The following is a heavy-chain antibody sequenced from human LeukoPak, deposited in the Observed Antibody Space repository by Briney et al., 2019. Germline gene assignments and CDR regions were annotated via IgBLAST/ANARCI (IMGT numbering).Heavy chain of an antibody. CDR3: ARDPDCTNGVCLNPVGAFDI. CDR1: GGTFSSYA. J-gene: IGHJ3*02. V-gene: IGHV1-69*05. CDR2: IIPIFGTA. Sequence: ASVKVSCKAPGGTFSSYAISWVRQAPGQGLEWMGRIIPIFGTANYAQKFQGRVTITTDESTSTAYMELSSLRSEDTAVYYCARDPDCTNGVCLNPVGAFDIWGQGTMVTVSS. D-gene: IGHD2-8*01.